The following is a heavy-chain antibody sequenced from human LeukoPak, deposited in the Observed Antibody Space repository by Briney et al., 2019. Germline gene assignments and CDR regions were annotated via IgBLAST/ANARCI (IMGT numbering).Heavy chain of an antibody. D-gene: IGHD3-10*01. J-gene: IGHJ6*02. CDR1: GYSFTSYW. V-gene: IGHV5-51*01. CDR2: IYPGDSDT. Sequence: GESLKISCKGSGYSFTSYWIGWVRQMPGKGLEWMGIIYPGDSDTRYSPSFQGQVTISADKSISTAYLQWSCLKASDTAMYYCARYGSGSYSYYYYYGMDVWGQGTTVTVSS. CDR3: ARYGSGSYSYYYYYGMDV.